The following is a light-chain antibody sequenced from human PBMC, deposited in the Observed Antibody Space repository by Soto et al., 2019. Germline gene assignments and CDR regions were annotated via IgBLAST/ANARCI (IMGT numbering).Light chain of an antibody. J-gene: IGLJ2*01. CDR3: QSYDSSLTGAV. Sequence: QSVLTQPPSVSGAPGQRVTISCTGSSSNIGAGYDVHWYQQLPGTAPKVLIYGNSNRPSGVPDRFSGSKSGTSASLAITGLQAEDEADYYCQSYDSSLTGAVFGGGTKLT. CDR2: GNS. V-gene: IGLV1-40*01. CDR1: SSNIGAGYD.